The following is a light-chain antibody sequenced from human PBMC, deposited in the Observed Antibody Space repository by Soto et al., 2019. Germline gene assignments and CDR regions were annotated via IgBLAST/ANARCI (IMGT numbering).Light chain of an antibody. V-gene: IGKV3-11*01. J-gene: IGKJ5*01. Sequence: EIVLTQSPATLSLSPGERPTLSCRASQSISSYLAWYQQKLGQAPRLLIYDASNRATGVPARFSGSGSGTDFTLTISSLEPEDFAVYYCQQRSNWPLTFGQGTRLEIK. CDR3: QQRSNWPLT. CDR2: DAS. CDR1: QSISSY.